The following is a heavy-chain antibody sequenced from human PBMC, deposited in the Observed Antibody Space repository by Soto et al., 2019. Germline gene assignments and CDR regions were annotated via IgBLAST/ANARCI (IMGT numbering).Heavy chain of an antibody. J-gene: IGHJ5*02. CDR1: RDSISSNTAV. Sequence: SQTLSLTCVISRDSISSNTAVWNWIRQSPSRGLEWLGRILYRSKWSYDYAESVRSRLTIVPDTSKNQFSLQLSSVTAADTAVYYGASYGSGSHPRFDPWGKGSLVTVYS. CDR2: ILYRSKWSY. D-gene: IGHD3-10*01. CDR3: ASYGSGSHPRFDP. V-gene: IGHV6-1*01.